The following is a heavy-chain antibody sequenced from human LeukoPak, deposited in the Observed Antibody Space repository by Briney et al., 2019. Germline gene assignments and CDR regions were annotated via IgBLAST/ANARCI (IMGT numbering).Heavy chain of an antibody. J-gene: IGHJ4*02. V-gene: IGHV4-59*01. Sequence: SETLSLTCTVSGGSISSYYWSWLRQPPGKGLEWIGDIYYSGSTNYNPSLKSRVTISVDTSTNQFSLKLTSVTAADTDVYYCVRANYFDYWGQGTLVTVSS. CDR1: GGSISSYY. CDR2: IYYSGST. CDR3: VRANYFDY.